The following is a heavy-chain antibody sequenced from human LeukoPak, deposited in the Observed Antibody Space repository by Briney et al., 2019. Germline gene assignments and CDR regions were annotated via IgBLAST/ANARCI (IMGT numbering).Heavy chain of an antibody. CDR2: ISGSGSYT. D-gene: IGHD3-16*01. Sequence: GGSLRLSCAASGFTFTSYDMHWVRQAPGKGLEWVSAISGSGSYTDYADSVRGRFTISRDNFKNTLSLQVNSLRAEDTAMYYCAKDDDWGRYKHWGQGTLVTVSS. V-gene: IGHV3-23*01. CDR3: AKDDDWGRYKH. J-gene: IGHJ1*01. CDR1: GFTFTSYD.